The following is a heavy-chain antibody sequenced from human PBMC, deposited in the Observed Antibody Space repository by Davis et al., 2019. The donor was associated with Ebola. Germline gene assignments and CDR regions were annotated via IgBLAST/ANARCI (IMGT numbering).Heavy chain of an antibody. D-gene: IGHD6-13*01. CDR2: ISYDGSNK. Sequence: GGSLRLSCAASGFTFSIYGMHWVRQAPGKGLEWVAVISYDGSNKYYADSVKGRFTISRDNSKNTLYLQMNSLRAEDTAVYYCAKSGIAAAGSGRYYYYYGMDVWGQGTTVTVSS. J-gene: IGHJ6*02. V-gene: IGHV3-30*18. CDR1: GFTFSIYG. CDR3: AKSGIAAAGSGRYYYYYGMDV.